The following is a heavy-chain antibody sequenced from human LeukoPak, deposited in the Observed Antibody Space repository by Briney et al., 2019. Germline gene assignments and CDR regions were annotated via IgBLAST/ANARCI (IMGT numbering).Heavy chain of an antibody. CDR3: AHSPDSSGPRGRNWFDP. D-gene: IGHD3-22*01. CDR1: GFSLSTSGVG. J-gene: IGHJ5*02. V-gene: IGHV2-5*02. Sequence: SGPTLVKPTQTLTLTCTFSGFSLSTSGVGVGWIRQPPGKALEWLALIYWDDDKRYSPSLKSRLTITKDTSKNQVVLTMTNMDPVDTATYYCAHSPDSSGPRGRNWFDPWGQGTLVTVSS. CDR2: IYWDDDK.